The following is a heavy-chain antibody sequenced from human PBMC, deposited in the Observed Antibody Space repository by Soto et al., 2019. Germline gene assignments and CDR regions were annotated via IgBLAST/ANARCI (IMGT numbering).Heavy chain of an antibody. CDR1: GGSISSGGYY. V-gene: IGHV4-31*03. J-gene: IGHJ5*02. CDR3: ARERNYQNWFDP. Sequence: SETLSLTCTVSGGSISSGGYYWSWIRQHPGKGLEWIGYIYYSGSTYYNPSLKSRVTISVDTSKNQFSLKLSSATAADTAVYYCARERNYQNWFDPWGQGTLVTVSS. CDR2: IYYSGST. D-gene: IGHD4-4*01.